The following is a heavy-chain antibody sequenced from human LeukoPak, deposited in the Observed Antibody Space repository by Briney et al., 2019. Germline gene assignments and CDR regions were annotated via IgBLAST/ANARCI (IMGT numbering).Heavy chain of an antibody. Sequence: SETLSLTCSVSGGSISSSSSYWGWIRQPPGKGLEWIGSIYYSGSSFDNPALKSRVTISVDTSKNQFSLKLSSVTAADTAVYYCARHRSGWLQSPFDYWGQGTLVTVSS. D-gene: IGHD5-24*01. CDR1: GGSISSSSSY. CDR2: IYYSGSS. J-gene: IGHJ4*02. CDR3: ARHRSGWLQSPFDY. V-gene: IGHV4-39*01.